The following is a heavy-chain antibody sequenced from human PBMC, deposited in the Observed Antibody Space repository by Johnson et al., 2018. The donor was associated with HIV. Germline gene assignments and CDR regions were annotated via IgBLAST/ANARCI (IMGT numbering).Heavy chain of an antibody. J-gene: IGHJ3*02. D-gene: IGHD4-17*01. Sequence: VQLVESGGGVVRPGGSLRLSCAASGFTVSSNYMSWVRQAPGTGLEWVSVVYRGGSTYYADSVMGRFTLSSDTSKNTLYLQMSSLRAEDTALYYRARERAVTTKGYDEDAFDIWGQGTMVTVSS. CDR1: GFTVSSNY. V-gene: IGHV3-66*02. CDR2: VYRGGST. CDR3: ARERAVTTKGYDEDAFDI.